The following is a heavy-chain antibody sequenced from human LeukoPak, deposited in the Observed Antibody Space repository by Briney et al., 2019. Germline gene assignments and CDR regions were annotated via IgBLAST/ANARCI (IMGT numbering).Heavy chain of an antibody. CDR1: GYTFTSYD. Sequence: ASVKVSCKASGYTFTSYDINWVRQATGQGLEWMGWMNPNSGNTGYAQKFQGRVTMTRNTSISTAYVELSSLRSEDTAVYYCARAEYYDFWSGYSDRYYYYGMDVWGQGTTVTVSS. V-gene: IGHV1-8*01. J-gene: IGHJ6*02. CDR2: MNPNSGNT. CDR3: ARAEYYDFWSGYSDRYYYYGMDV. D-gene: IGHD3-3*01.